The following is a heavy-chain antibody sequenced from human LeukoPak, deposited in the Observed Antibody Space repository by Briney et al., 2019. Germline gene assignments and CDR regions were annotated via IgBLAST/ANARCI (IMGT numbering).Heavy chain of an antibody. V-gene: IGHV1-2*02. Sequence: ASVKVSCKASGYSFTSNHIYWVRQAPGQGLELMGWIMPDISESRSAQNFQGRVTMTWDTSITSAYMELSSLTSDDTAVYFCAREAGVKGLDVWGQGTMVTVSS. J-gene: IGHJ3*01. CDR1: GYSFTSNH. CDR3: AREAGVKGLDV. CDR2: IMPDISES.